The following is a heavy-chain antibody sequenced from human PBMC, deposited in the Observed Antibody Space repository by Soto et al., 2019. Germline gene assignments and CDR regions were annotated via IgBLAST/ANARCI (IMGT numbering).Heavy chain of an antibody. V-gene: IGHV3-43*02. J-gene: IGHJ6*02. D-gene: IGHD3-3*01. CDR2: ISGDGGST. CDR1: GFTFDDYA. Sequence: GGSLRLSCAASGFTFDDYAMHWVRQAPGKGLEWVSLISGDGGSTYYADSVKGRFTISRDNSKNSPYLQMNSLRTEDTALYYCAKDITYYDFWSGSPGDYYGMDVWGQGTTVTVSS. CDR3: AKDITYYDFWSGSPGDYYGMDV.